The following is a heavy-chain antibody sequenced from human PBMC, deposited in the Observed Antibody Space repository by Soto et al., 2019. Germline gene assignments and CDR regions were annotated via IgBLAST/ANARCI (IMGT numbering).Heavy chain of an antibody. CDR2: SSVSGANT. CDR3: ADGGEWSFNFVY. CDR1: GVSISNSA. Sequence: GGSLSLSCAASGVSISNSANSWVRQAPWAGKEWVSGSSVSGANTYYADSAKGRFTISRDNSKNTLYLQMNNLRAEDTAVYYCADGGEWSFNFVYWGEGSQVTFSS. J-gene: IGHJ4*02. V-gene: IGHV3-23*01. D-gene: IGHD3-3*01.